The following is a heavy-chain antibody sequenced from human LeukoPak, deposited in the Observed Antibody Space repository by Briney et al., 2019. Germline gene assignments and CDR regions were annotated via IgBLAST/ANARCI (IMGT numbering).Heavy chain of an antibody. V-gene: IGHV3-21*01. D-gene: IGHD3-9*01. CDR1: GFTFSSYS. Sequence: GGSLRLSCAASGFTFSSYSMNWVRQAPGKGLEWVSSISSSSSYIYYADSVKGRFTISRDNAKNSLYPQMNSLRAEDTAVYYCARDLYYDILTGYYLDSDAFDIWGQGTMVTVSS. CDR3: ARDLYYDILTGYYLDSDAFDI. CDR2: ISSSSSYI. J-gene: IGHJ3*02.